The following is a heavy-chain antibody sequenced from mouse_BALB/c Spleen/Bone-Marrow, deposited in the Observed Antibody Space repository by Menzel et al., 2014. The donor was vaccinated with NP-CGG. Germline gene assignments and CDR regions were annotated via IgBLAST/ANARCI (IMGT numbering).Heavy chain of an antibody. V-gene: IGHV1S127*01. J-gene: IGHJ2*01. D-gene: IGHD3-2*01. CDR3: TIPTARACFDY. CDR2: IDLSDSYT. Sequence: QVQLQQSGAELVKPGASVKMSCKASGYTFTSYWMHWVKQRPGQGLEWIGVIDLSDSYTSYNQKFKGKATLTVDTSSSTAYMQLSSLTSEDSAVYYCTIPTARACFDYWGQGTTLTVSS. CDR1: GYTFTSYW.